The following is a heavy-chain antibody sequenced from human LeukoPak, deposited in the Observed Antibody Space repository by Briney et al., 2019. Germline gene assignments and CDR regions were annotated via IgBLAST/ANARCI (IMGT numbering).Heavy chain of an antibody. CDR1: EFTFSRHD. D-gene: IGHD2-21*02. CDR2: ISWNSGDI. J-gene: IGHJ2*01. V-gene: IGHV3-9*01. Sequence: GGSLRLSCAASEFTFSRHDMHWVRQAPGKGLEWVASISWNSGDIVHADSVKGRFTISRDNAKNSLYLQMDSLRTEDTALYYCVKSGGYATAIRYFDLWGRGTLVTVSS. CDR3: VKSGGYATAIRYFDL.